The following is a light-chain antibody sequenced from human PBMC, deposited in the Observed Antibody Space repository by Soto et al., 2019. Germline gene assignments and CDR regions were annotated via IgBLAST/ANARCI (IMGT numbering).Light chain of an antibody. CDR3: LQHNSYPWT. CDR1: QGIRDD. V-gene: IGKV1-17*01. Sequence: DIQMTQSPSSLFASXGDSVTITXXASQGIRDDLGWYQQKPGNAPKRLIYAASSLQSGVPSRFSGSGSGTEFTLTISSLQAEDFATYYCLQHNSYPWTFGQGTKVDI. J-gene: IGKJ1*01. CDR2: AAS.